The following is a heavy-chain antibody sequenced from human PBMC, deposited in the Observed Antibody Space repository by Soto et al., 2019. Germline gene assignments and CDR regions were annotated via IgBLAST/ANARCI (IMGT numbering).Heavy chain of an antibody. CDR2: ISDDGDST. D-gene: IGHD3-16*02. Sequence: EVQLLESGGGLVQPGGSLRLSCGASGFTFSDNAMTWVRQAPGKGLEWVSSISDDGDSTYYADTVKRRFTSSRDKSKNTLFLQMSSLGAEDTAVDYCAKSLSTAVNYGLALWGQWTSVTVSS. J-gene: IGHJ6*02. V-gene: IGHV3-23*01. CDR3: AKSLSTAVNYGLAL. CDR1: GFTFSDNA.